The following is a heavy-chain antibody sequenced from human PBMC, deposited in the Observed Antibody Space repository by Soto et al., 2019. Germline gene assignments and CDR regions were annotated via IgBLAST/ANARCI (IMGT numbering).Heavy chain of an antibody. CDR2: ISSSSSYI. J-gene: IGHJ6*02. D-gene: IGHD3-10*02. V-gene: IGHV3-21*01. CDR1: GFTFSSYS. CDR3: ARGITGFDLDYYYGMDV. Sequence: GGSLRLSCEASGFTFSSYSMNWVRQAPGKGLEWVSSISSSSSYIYYADSVKGRFTISRDNAKNSLYLQMNSLRAEDTAVYYCARGITGFDLDYYYGMDVWGQGATVTVSS.